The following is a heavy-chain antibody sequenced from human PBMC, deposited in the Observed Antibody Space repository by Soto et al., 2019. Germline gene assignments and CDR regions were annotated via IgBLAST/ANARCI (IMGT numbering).Heavy chain of an antibody. J-gene: IGHJ5*02. D-gene: IGHD6-13*01. V-gene: IGHV4-61*03. Sequence: SETLSLTCTVSGDSVSSGAYYWSWVRQPPGKGLEWIGYIYYNAITNYNPSLKSRVTILVDTSKSDISLTLNSVTAADTAVYYCARANIAAAGAIFDPWGQGVLVTVSS. CDR3: ARANIAAAGAIFDP. CDR1: GDSVSSGAYY. CDR2: IYYNAIT.